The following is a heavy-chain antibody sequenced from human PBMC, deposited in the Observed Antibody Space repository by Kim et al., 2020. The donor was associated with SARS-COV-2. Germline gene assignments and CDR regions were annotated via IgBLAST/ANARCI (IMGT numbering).Heavy chain of an antibody. J-gene: IGHJ5*02. Sequence: QKFQGRVTMTEDTSTDTAYMELSSLRSEDTAVYYCATTGIVVVKRNWFDPWGQGTLVTVSS. CDR3: ATTGIVVVKRNWFDP. D-gene: IGHD3-22*01. V-gene: IGHV1-24*01.